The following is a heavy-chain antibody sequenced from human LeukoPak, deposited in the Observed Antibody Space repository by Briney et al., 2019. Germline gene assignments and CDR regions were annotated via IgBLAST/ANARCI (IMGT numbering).Heavy chain of an antibody. V-gene: IGHV3-7*01. Sequence: GGSLRLSCAASGFTFSSFWMSWVRQAPGKGLEWVANIKEDGTEKYYVDSVKGRFTISRDNAKNSLFLQMNSLRAEDTAVYYCARDRVYYDSSGYYLQATLDAFDIWGQGTMVTVSS. CDR3: ARDRVYYDSSGYYLQATLDAFDI. CDR1: GFTFSSFW. D-gene: IGHD3-22*01. CDR2: IKEDGTEK. J-gene: IGHJ3*02.